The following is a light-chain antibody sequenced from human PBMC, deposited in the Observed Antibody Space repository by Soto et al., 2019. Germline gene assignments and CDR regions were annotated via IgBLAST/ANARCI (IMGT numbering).Light chain of an antibody. Sequence: DIQMTQSPSTLSASVGDRVTITCRASQSISTWLAWYRQTPGKAPSLLIYDASSLASGVPSRFSGGGSGTEFTLTISNLQPDDFGTYYCHQYKSYTPYTIGQGTKVEIK. CDR2: DAS. CDR1: QSISTW. V-gene: IGKV1-5*01. CDR3: HQYKSYTPYT. J-gene: IGKJ2*01.